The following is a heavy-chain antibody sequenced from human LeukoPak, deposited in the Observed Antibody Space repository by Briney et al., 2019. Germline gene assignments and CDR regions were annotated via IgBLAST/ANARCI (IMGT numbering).Heavy chain of an antibody. CDR2: ISGSAGST. D-gene: IGHD3-3*01. Sequence: PGGSLRLSCAASGFTFSSYAMSWVRQAPGKGLEWVSAISGSAGSTYYADSVKGRFTISRDNSKNTLYLQMNSLRAEDTAVYYCAKDQITIFGVVPYYFDYWGQGTLVTVSS. J-gene: IGHJ4*02. V-gene: IGHV3-23*01. CDR1: GFTFSSYA. CDR3: AKDQITIFGVVPYYFDY.